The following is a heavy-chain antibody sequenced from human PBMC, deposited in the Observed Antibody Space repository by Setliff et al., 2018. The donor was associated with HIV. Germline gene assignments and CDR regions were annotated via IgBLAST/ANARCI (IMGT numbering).Heavy chain of an antibody. CDR3: ARDGWELDRGRADY. D-gene: IGHD3-10*01. CDR1: GYTFTSFA. CDR2: INAGNGDT. V-gene: IGHV1-3*01. Sequence: ASVKVSCKASGYTFTSFAIHWVRQAPGHGLEWMGWINAGNGDTEYSQKFQGRVTIDRDTSATTAYMELRSLRSEDTAVYYCARDGWELDRGRADYWGPGTTVTVSS. J-gene: IGHJ4*03.